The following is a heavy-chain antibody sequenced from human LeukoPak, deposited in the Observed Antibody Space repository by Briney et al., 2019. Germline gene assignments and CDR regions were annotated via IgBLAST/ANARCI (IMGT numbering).Heavy chain of an antibody. V-gene: IGHV4-39*01. D-gene: IGHD2-15*01. J-gene: IGHJ5*02. CDR3: ARQQCNGGSCYSRAIWFDP. CDR1: GGSISSASYY. Sequence: SETLSHTCNVSGGSISSASYYWGWLRQPPGKGLEWIGSIYYTGTTYQSPSLKSRVTISVHTSKNQFSLKLSSVTAADTAVYYCARQQCNGGSCYSRAIWFDPWGQGTLVTVSS. CDR2: IYYTGTT.